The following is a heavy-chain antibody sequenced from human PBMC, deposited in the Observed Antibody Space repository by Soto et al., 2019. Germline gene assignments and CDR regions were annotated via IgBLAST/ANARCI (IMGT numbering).Heavy chain of an antibody. CDR2: ISGSGGST. D-gene: IGHD6-19*01. J-gene: IGHJ6*02. CDR1: GFTSSAYA. CDR3: AKEQWLVRYYYYGMDV. Sequence: EVQLLESGGGLVQPGGSLRLSCAASGFTSSAYAMNWVRLAPGRGLEWVSGISGSGGSTYYADSVKGRFTISRDNSKNTLYLQMNSLRAEDTAVYYCAKEQWLVRYYYYGMDVWGQGTTVTVSS. V-gene: IGHV3-23*01.